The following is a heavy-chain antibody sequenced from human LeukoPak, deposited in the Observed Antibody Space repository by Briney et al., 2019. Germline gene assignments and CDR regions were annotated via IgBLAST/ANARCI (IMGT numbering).Heavy chain of an antibody. D-gene: IGHD3-16*01. Sequence: GGSLRLSCAASGFIFRNYWMSWVRQAPGKGLEWVANIQQDGSEKSYVDSVKGRFTISRDNARSSLYLQMDNLRAEDTALYYCAGSWGYRALDIWGQGTMVTVSS. CDR2: IQQDGSEK. J-gene: IGHJ3*02. CDR3: AGSWGYRALDI. V-gene: IGHV3-7*01. CDR1: GFIFRNYW.